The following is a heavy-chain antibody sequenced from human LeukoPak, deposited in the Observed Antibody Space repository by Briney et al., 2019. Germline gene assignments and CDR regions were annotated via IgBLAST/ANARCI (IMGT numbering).Heavy chain of an antibody. CDR2: IGTAGDT. Sequence: PGGSLRLSCAASGFTFSSYDMHWVRQPTGKGLEWVSAIGTAGDTYYSHSVKGRFTISRDNVKNSVYLQMNSLRAEDTAVYYCARVTLIVAMDVWGKGTTVTISS. V-gene: IGHV3-13*01. J-gene: IGHJ6*04. CDR3: ARVTLIVAMDV. CDR1: GFTFSSYD. D-gene: IGHD3-22*01.